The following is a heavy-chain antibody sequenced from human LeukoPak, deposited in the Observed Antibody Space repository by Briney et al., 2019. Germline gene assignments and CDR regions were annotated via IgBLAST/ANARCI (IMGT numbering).Heavy chain of an antibody. CDR2: ISNDYSTI. D-gene: IGHD2-15*01. CDR3: ARVYWSSRYFDL. CDR1: GFTFSDYY. Sequence: GGSLRLSCAASGFTFSDYYMSWIRHAPGKGLEWVSHISNDYSTIYYVDSVKGRFTVSRDNAENSLYLQMISLRAEDTAVYYCARVYWSSRYFDLWGRGTLVTVSS. J-gene: IGHJ2*01. V-gene: IGHV3-11*01.